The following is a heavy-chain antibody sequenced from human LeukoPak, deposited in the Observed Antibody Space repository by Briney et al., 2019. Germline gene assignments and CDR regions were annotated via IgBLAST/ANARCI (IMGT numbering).Heavy chain of an antibody. J-gene: IGHJ6*04. CDR1: GFTFSSYE. CDR2: ISSSGSNI. Sequence: PGGSLRLSCAASGFTFSSYEMNWVRQAPGKGLEGVSYISSSGSNIYYADSVKGRFTISRDNAKNSLYLQMNSLRADDTAVYYCAREGGYDFIWGKRYYYGMDVWGKGTTVTVSS. V-gene: IGHV3-48*03. D-gene: IGHD5-12*01. CDR3: AREGGYDFIWGKRYYYGMDV.